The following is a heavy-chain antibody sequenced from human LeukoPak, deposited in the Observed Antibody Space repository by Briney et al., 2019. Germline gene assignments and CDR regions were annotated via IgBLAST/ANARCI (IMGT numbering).Heavy chain of an antibody. Sequence: SETLSLTCSVSGGSISYYYWSWIRQFPGKGLEWIGYISDGESPDYNPSLQSRVTIYVDSSKNQFFLNLTSVTAADTAVYYCAGAPYPKTTVTTKAAFEYFQHWGQGTLVTVSS. CDR3: AGAPYPKTTVTTKAAFEYFQH. CDR2: ISDGESP. D-gene: IGHD4-17*01. V-gene: IGHV4-59*01. J-gene: IGHJ1*01. CDR1: GGSISYYY.